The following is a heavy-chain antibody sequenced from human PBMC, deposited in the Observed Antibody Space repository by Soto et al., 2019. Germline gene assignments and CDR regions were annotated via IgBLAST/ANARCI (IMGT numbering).Heavy chain of an antibody. J-gene: IGHJ6*02. Sequence: QVQLQESGPGLVKPSGTLSLTCAVSGGSISSSNWWSWVRQPPGKGLEWIGEIYHSGSTNYNPSLKIRVTISVDKSKNQFSLKLSSVPAAATAVYYCARVFRDRYYGMDVWGQGTTVTVSS. CDR2: IYHSGST. CDR1: GGSISSSNW. D-gene: IGHD3-10*01. CDR3: ARVFRDRYYGMDV. V-gene: IGHV4-4*02.